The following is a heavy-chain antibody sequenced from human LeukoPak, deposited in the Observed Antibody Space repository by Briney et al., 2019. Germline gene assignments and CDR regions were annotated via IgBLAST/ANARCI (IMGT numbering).Heavy chain of an antibody. CDR1: SASMKSYY. V-gene: IGHV4-59*01. D-gene: IGHD3-10*01. J-gene: IGHJ4*02. Sequence: KTSETLSLTCIVPSASMKSYYWSWIRQSPGKGLEWIGHIFYTGSATYNPSLKSRVTLSVDTSKNQVSLNLRSLTAADSAVYYCARLAVWFGGPQSYYFDSWGQGTLVTVSS. CDR2: IFYTGSA. CDR3: ARLAVWFGGPQSYYFDS.